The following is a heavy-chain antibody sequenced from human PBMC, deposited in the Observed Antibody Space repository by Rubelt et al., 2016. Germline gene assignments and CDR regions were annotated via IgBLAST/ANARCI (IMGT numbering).Heavy chain of an antibody. V-gene: IGHV1-18*01. CDR2: ISAYNGNT. J-gene: IGHJ4*02. CDR3: ARDSDWNEKLSGPLLPDY. CDR1: GCTFTSYG. Sequence: QVQLVQSGAEVKKPGASVKVSCKASGCTFTSYGISWVRQAPGQGLEWMGWISAYNGNTNYAQKLQGRVTMTTDTSTSTAYMELRSLRSDDTAVYYCARDSDWNEKLSGPLLPDYWGQGTLVTVSS. D-gene: IGHD1-1*01.